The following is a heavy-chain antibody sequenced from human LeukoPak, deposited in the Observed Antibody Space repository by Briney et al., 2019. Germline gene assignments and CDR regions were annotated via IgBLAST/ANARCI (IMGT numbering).Heavy chain of an antibody. CDR2: IYSGGIYNDGTT. CDR3: ARRELLGYSYGLRTFNI. CDR1: GFTVSSNY. V-gene: IGHV3-66*04. D-gene: IGHD5-18*01. Sequence: GGSLRLSCAASGFTVSSNYMSWVRQAPGKGMEWVSVIYSGGIYNDGTTNYGDSVKGRFTISRDNSKNTLYLQMNSLRAEDTAVYYCARRELLGYSYGLRTFNIWGQGTTVTVSS. J-gene: IGHJ3*02.